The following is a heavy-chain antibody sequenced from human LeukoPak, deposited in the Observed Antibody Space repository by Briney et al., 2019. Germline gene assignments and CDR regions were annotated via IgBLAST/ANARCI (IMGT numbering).Heavy chain of an antibody. CDR3: ARDGYYGSGSAFDY. D-gene: IGHD3-10*01. V-gene: IGHV3-66*01. J-gene: IGHJ4*02. CDR1: GFTVSSNY. CDR2: IYSGGST. Sequence: GGSLRLSCAASGFTVSSNYMSWVRQAPGKGLEWVSVIYSGGSTYYADSVKGRFTISRDNSKNTLYLQMNSLRAEDTAVYYCARDGYYGSGSAFDYWGQGTLVTVSS.